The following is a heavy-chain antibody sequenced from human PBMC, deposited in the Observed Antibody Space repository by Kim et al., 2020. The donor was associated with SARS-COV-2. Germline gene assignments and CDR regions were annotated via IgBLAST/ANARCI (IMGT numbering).Heavy chain of an antibody. Sequence: GGSLRLSCAASGFSFTNHPLNWVRQAPGKGREWVSSISGSGTQIYYADSVTGRFTISRDKAKKSVFLQMNGLTVEDTGLYFCARGGSYYTLDVWGQGIPVTVSS. CDR2: ISGSGTQI. CDR1: GFSFTNHP. J-gene: IGHJ4*02. V-gene: IGHV3-21*01. CDR3: ARGGSYYTLDV. D-gene: IGHD1-26*01.